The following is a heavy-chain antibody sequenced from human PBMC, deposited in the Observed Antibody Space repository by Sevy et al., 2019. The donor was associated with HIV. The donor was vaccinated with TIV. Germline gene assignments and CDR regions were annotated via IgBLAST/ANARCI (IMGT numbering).Heavy chain of an antibody. J-gene: IGHJ4*02. V-gene: IGHV3-7*03. CDR3: ARRYFDL. CDR2: IRQDGNEI. Sequence: GGSLRLSCDASGFTFDMYWMQWVRQAPGKGLEWAANIRQDGNEIYYAASVRSRFTISRDNAKGSLYLQMNNLRVEDMATYYCARRYFDLWGQGTLVTVSS. CDR1: GFTFDMYW.